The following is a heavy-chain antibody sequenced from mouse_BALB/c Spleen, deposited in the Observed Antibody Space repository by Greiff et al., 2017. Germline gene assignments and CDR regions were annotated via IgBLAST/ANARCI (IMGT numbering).Heavy chain of an antibody. Sequence: EVQRVESGPGLVKPSQSLSLTCSVTGYSITSGYYWNWIRQFPGNILEWMGYISYDGSNNYNPSLKNRISISRDTSKNQFFLKLNSVTTEDTATYYCAIYDGYYYAMDYWGQGTSVTVSS. CDR2: ISYDGSN. CDR1: GYSITSGYY. V-gene: IGHV3-6*02. D-gene: IGHD2-3*01. CDR3: AIYDGYYYAMDY. J-gene: IGHJ4*01.